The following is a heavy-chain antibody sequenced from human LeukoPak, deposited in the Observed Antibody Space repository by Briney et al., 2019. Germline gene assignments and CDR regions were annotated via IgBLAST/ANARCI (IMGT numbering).Heavy chain of an antibody. Sequence: ASVKVSCKASGYTFTIYDINWGRHATRPGLEWKGWMNPNSGDTGYTQKFRGRVNMTRNTSISTAYMELSSLRSEDTAVYYCARTKADHDTFDIGGQGTMVTVSS. CDR3: ARTKADHDTFDI. D-gene: IGHD2-8*01. CDR1: GYTFTIYD. CDR2: MNPNSGDT. J-gene: IGHJ3*02. V-gene: IGHV1-8*01.